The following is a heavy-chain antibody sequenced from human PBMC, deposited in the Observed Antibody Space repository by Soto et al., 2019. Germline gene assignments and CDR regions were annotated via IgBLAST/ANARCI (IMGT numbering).Heavy chain of an antibody. Sequence: GASVKVSCKASGYTFTGYYMHLLRHAQGQWLECMGWINPNSGGTNYAQKFQGWVTMTRDTSISTAYMELSRLRSDDTAVYYCARENSRLYGDYGDYYYYGMEVWGQGTTVTVSS. CDR3: ARENSRLYGDYGDYYYYGMEV. D-gene: IGHD4-17*01. J-gene: IGHJ6*02. V-gene: IGHV1-2*04. CDR1: GYTFTGYY. CDR2: INPNSGGT.